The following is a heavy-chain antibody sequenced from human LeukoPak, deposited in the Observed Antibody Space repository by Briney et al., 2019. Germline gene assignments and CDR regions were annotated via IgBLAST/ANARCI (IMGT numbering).Heavy chain of an antibody. J-gene: IGHJ5*02. CDR1: GGTFSSYA. CDR2: INPNSGGT. CDR3: ARGTAMVP. D-gene: IGHD5-18*01. Sequence: ASVKVSCKASGGTFSSYAISWVRQAPGQGLEWMGWINPNSGGTNCAQKFQGRVTMTRDTSISTAYMELSRLRSDDTAVYYCARGTAMVPWGQGTLVTVSS. V-gene: IGHV1-2*02.